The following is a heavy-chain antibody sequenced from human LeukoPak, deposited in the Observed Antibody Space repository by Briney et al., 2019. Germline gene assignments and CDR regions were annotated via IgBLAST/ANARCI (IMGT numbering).Heavy chain of an antibody. J-gene: IGHJ4*02. CDR3: AREVFLDY. CDR2: IHSGGNT. D-gene: IGHD2/OR15-2a*01. V-gene: IGHV3-53*01. Sequence: GGSLRLSCAASGFTVSSNYMNWVRQAPGKGLEWVSVIHSGGNTYYTDSVRGRFAISRDNSKNTLYLQMNSLRVEDTAVYYCAREVFLDYWGQGTLVTVSS. CDR1: GFTVSSNY.